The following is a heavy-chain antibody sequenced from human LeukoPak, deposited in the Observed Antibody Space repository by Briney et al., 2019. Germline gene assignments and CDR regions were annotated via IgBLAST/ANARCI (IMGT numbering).Heavy chain of an antibody. J-gene: IGHJ4*02. V-gene: IGHV3-21*01. CDR2: IDSNTSSI. Sequence: PGGSLRLSCAASGFTFSSYNMNWVRQAPGKGLEWVSSIDSNTSSIYYADSVKGRFTLSRDNARNSLFLQVNSLTAEDTAVSYCARVRSTGWEFEYWGRGTLVTVSS. CDR1: GFTFSSYN. D-gene: IGHD6-19*01. CDR3: ARVRSTGWEFEY.